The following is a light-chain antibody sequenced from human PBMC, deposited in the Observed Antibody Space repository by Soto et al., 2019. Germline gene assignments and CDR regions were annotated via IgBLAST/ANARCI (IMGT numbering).Light chain of an antibody. CDR1: QCISSW. Sequence: DIQMTQSPSSVSASVGDRVTITCRASQCISSWLAWYQQKPGKAPKLLIYAASSLQSGGPSRFSGGGSGTDFTLTISSLQPEDFATYYCQQANSFLRLTFGRGTKVDIK. V-gene: IGKV1-12*01. J-gene: IGKJ3*01. CDR2: AAS. CDR3: QQANSFLRLT.